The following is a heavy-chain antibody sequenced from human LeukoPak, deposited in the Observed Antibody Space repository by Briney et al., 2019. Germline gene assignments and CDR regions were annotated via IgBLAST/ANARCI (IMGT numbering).Heavy chain of an antibody. D-gene: IGHD3-22*01. Sequence: QPGGSLRLSCVASGFTVSSNYMSWVRQAPGKGLEWVSVIYSGGSTYYADSVKDRFTISKDNSKNTLYLQMNSLRAEDTAVYYCARYFYDSSGYPYYFDYWGQGTLVTVSS. V-gene: IGHV3-53*01. CDR1: GFTVSSNY. J-gene: IGHJ4*02. CDR3: ARYFYDSSGYPYYFDY. CDR2: IYSGGST.